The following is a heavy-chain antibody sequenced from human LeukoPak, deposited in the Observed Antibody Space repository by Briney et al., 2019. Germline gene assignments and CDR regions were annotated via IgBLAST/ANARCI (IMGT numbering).Heavy chain of an antibody. J-gene: IGHJ4*02. Sequence: WGSLRLSCAASGFTFSSYSMNWVRQAPGKGLEWVSSISGSSGYIYYADSVKGRFTISRDNAKNSLYLQMNSLRAEDTAVYYCARGLTSYYESSGYWGGQGTLVTVFS. CDR1: GFTFSSYS. D-gene: IGHD3-22*01. CDR2: ISGSSGYI. V-gene: IGHV3-21*01. CDR3: ARGLTSYYESSGYW.